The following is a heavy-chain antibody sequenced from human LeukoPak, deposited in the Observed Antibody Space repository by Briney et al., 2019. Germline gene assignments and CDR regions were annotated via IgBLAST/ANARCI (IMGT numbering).Heavy chain of an antibody. CDR1: GYTFTSYG. Sequence: ASVKVSCKASGYTFTSYGISWVRQAPGQGLEWMGWISAYNGNTNYAQKLQGRVTMTTDTSTSTAYMELRSLRSDNTAVYYCARVEIQVAGTYDFDYWGQGTLVTVSS. CDR2: ISAYNGNT. CDR3: ARVEIQVAGTYDFDY. D-gene: IGHD6-19*01. V-gene: IGHV1-18*01. J-gene: IGHJ4*02.